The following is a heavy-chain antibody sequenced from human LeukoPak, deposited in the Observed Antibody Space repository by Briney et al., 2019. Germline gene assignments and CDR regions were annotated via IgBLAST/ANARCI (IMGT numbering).Heavy chain of an antibody. CDR3: ARDGYCSSTSCSDY. CDR2: IYTSGST. J-gene: IGHJ4*02. Sequence: PSQTLSLTCTVSGGSISSGSYYWSWIRQPAGKGLEWIGRIYTSGSTNYNPSLKSRVTISVDTSKNQISLKLSSVTAADTAVYYCARDGYCSSTSCSDYWGQGTLVTVSS. CDR1: GGSISSGSYY. V-gene: IGHV4-61*02. D-gene: IGHD2-2*03.